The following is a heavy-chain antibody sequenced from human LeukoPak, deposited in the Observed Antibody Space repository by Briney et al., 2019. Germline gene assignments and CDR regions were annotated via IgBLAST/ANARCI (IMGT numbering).Heavy chain of an antibody. J-gene: IGHJ4*02. CDR1: GYTLTELS. V-gene: IGHV1-24*01. CDR2: FDPKDGDT. D-gene: IGHD3-9*01. CDR3: ARDSAFTGYCC. Sequence: GASVKVSCKVSGYTLTELSVHWVRQAPGKGLEWMGNFDPKDGDTIYAQRFQGRVTMTEDTSTHTAYMELSSLRSEDTAVYYCARDSAFTGYCCWGQGTLVTVSS.